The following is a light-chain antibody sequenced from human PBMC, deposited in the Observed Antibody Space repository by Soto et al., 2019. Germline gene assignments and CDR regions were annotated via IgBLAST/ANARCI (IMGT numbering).Light chain of an antibody. CDR3: QQFAISTT. CDR1: QDISTA. J-gene: IGKJ1*01. Sequence: IQITQSPSSLSASVGDRVTITCRASQDISTALAWYQQKPGKPPKVLIYGASTLENGVPSRFIGSGSGTDFTLTISSLLPEDFATYYCQQFAISTTFGQGTKVDI. CDR2: GAS. V-gene: IGKV1-13*02.